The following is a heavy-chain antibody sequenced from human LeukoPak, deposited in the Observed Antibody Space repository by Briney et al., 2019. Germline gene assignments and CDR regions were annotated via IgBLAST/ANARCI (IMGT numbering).Heavy chain of an antibody. CDR2: MNPNSGNT. J-gene: IGHJ4*02. CDR1: GYTFTSYD. CDR3: ASGHRITMVRGAIGTPYYFDY. D-gene: IGHD3-10*01. V-gene: IGHV1-8*01. Sequence: ASVKVSCKASGYTFTSYDINWVRQATGQGLEWMGWMNPNSGNTGYAQKFQGRVTMTRNTSISTAYMELSSLRSEDTAVYYCASGHRITMVRGAIGTPYYFDYWGQGTLVTVSS.